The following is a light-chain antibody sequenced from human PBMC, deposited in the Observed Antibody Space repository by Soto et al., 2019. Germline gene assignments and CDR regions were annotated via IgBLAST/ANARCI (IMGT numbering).Light chain of an antibody. CDR1: SGHSSYA. Sequence: QSVLTQSPSASASLGASVKLTCTLSSGHSSYAIAWHQQQPEKGPRYLMKLNSDGSHSKGDGSPDRFSGSSSGAERYLTIASLQSEDEADYYCQTWGTGVVFGGGTKLTVL. CDR3: QTWGTGVV. CDR2: LNSDGSH. J-gene: IGLJ2*01. V-gene: IGLV4-69*01.